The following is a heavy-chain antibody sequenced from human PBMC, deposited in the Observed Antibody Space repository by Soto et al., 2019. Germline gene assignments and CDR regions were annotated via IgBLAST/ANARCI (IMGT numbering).Heavy chain of an antibody. D-gene: IGHD3-9*01. Sequence: PGESLEISCAASGFTFSSYAMHWVRQAPGKGLEWVAVISYDGSNKYYADSVKGRFTIPRDNAKNTLYLQMNSLGVEDTALYYCSYDTFGDKDFWGQGTPVTVSS. J-gene: IGHJ4*02. CDR1: GFTFSSYA. CDR3: SYDTFGDKDF. CDR2: ISYDGSNK. V-gene: IGHV3-30-3*01.